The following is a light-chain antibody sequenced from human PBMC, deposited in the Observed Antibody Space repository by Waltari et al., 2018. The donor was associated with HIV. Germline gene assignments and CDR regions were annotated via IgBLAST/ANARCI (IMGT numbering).Light chain of an antibody. J-gene: IGLJ2*01. CDR3: QAWDSSTVV. V-gene: IGLV3-1*01. CDR2: KDS. Sequence: SYELTQPPSVSVSPGQTASITCSGDKLGDTYACWYQQKPGQSPVLVIYKDSKRPSGIPERFSGSNSGNTATLTISGTQAMDEADYYCQAWDSSTVVFGGGTKLTVL. CDR1: KLGDTY.